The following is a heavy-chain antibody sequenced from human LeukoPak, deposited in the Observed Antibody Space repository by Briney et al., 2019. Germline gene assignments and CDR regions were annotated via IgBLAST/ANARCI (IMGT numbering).Heavy chain of an antibody. CDR2: IYHTGRT. V-gene: IGHV4-30-2*01. Sequence: SETLSLTCAVSGGSIIVAAYSWSWIRQPPGKGLEWVGYIYHTGRTYSNPSLKSRVTVSVDRSKNQFSLKLSSVTAADTAVYFCARERTSGREFDYWGQGTPVTVSS. CDR1: GGSIIVAAYS. CDR3: ARERTSGREFDY. D-gene: IGHD1-26*01. J-gene: IGHJ4*02.